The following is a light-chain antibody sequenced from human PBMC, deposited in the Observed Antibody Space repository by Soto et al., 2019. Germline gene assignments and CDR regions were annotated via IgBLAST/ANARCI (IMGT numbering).Light chain of an antibody. CDR3: QSYDLSTVV. CDR2: EHN. J-gene: IGLJ2*01. CDR1: SGSIAGNF. V-gene: IGLV6-57*04. Sequence: NFMLTQPHSVSESPGKTVTISCTRNSGSIAGNFVQWYQQRPGSAPAPVIYEHNQRPSGVPDRFSGSIDTSSNSASLTISGRRTEDEADYFGQSYDLSTVVFGGGTKLTVL.